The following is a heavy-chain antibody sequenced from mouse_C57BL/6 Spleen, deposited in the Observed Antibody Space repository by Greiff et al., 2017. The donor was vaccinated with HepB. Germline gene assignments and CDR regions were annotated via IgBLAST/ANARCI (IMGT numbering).Heavy chain of an antibody. V-gene: IGHV1-72*01. CDR2: IDPNSGGT. CDR1: GYTFTSYW. J-gene: IGHJ2*01. Sequence: QVQLQQSGAELVKPGASVKLSCKASGYTFTSYWMHWVKQRPGRGLEWIGRIDPNSGGTKYNEKFKSKATLTVDKPSSTAYMQLSSLTSEDSAVYYCALFITTVVAKGDYWGQGTTLTVSS. CDR3: ALFITTVVAKGDY. D-gene: IGHD1-1*01.